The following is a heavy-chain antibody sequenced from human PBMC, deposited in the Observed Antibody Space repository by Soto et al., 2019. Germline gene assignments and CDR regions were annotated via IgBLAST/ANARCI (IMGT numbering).Heavy chain of an antibody. D-gene: IGHD3-10*01. J-gene: IGHJ2*01. CDR1: GFTFDDYA. V-gene: IGHV3-9*01. CDR3: AKGPPLLWFGELLAEGYFAL. Sequence: EVQLVESGGGLVQPGRSLRLSCAASGFTFDDYAMHWVRQAPGKGLEWVSGISWNSGSIGYADSVKGRFTISRDNAKNSLYLQMNSLRAEDTALYYCAKGPPLLWFGELLAEGYFALWGRGTLVTVSS. CDR2: ISWNSGSI.